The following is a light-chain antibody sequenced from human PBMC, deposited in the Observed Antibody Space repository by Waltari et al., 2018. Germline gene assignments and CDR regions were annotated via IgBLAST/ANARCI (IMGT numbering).Light chain of an antibody. CDR1: QSVGSY. CDR3: QQYNDLLT. J-gene: IGKJ3*01. CDR2: SAY. Sequence: ATLSCSASQSVGSYLAWYQQKPGQAPKLLVHSAYFRATGIPDRFSGSGSRTDFTLTISGLEPEDVGVYHCQQYNDLLTFGPGTKLDI. V-gene: IGKV3D-15*01.